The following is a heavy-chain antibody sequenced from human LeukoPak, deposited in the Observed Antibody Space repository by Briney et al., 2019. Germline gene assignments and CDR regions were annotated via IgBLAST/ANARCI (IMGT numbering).Heavy chain of an antibody. J-gene: IGHJ4*02. CDR2: ISYDGSNK. CDR3: AKSIAVAGYFDY. V-gene: IGHV3-30-3*01. Sequence: GGSLRLSCAASGFTFSSYAMHWVRQAPGKGLEWVAVISYDGSNKYYADSVKGRFTISRDNSKNTLYLQMNSLRAEDTAVYYCAKSIAVAGYFDYWGQGTLVTVYS. D-gene: IGHD6-19*01. CDR1: GFTFSSYA.